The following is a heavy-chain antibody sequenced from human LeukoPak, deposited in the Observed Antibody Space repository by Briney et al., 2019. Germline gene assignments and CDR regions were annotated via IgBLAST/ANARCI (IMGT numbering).Heavy chain of an antibody. D-gene: IGHD3-10*01. CDR2: IRFDGTKT. CDR1: GFNFSTNG. CDR3: ARDFDDVNGNYYYIPDY. V-gene: IGHV3-30*02. Sequence: GGSLRLSCETSGFNFSTNGMHWVRQAPGKGLEWVSFIRFDGTKTFYGDSVRGRFAISRDNPKNTLYLQLSSLRGDDTAVYYCARDFDDVNGNYYYIPDYWGQGTLVTVSS. J-gene: IGHJ4*02.